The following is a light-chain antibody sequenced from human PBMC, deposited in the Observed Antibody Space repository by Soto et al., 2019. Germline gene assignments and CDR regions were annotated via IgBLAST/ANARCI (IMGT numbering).Light chain of an antibody. CDR1: QSVSSN. J-gene: IGKJ2*01. CDR2: GAS. V-gene: IGKV3-15*01. Sequence: EMVMTQSPATLSVSPGERATLSCRASQSVSSNFAWYQQKPGQAPRLLIYGASTRATGIPARFSGGGSGTEFTLTISSLQSEDFAVYYCQQYNSWPPYTFGQGTKLEIK. CDR3: QQYNSWPPYT.